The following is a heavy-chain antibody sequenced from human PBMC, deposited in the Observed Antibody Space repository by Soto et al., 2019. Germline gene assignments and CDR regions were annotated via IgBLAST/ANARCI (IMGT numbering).Heavy chain of an antibody. CDR2: IYYSGST. Sequence: SETLSLTCTVSGGSISSGGYYWSWIRQHPGKGLEWIGYIYYSGSTYYNPSLKSRVTISVDTSKNQFSLKLSSVTAADTAVYYCARDGTTVTTRSWFDPWGQGTLVTVSS. CDR1: GGSISSGGYY. D-gene: IGHD4-17*01. CDR3: ARDGTTVTTRSWFDP. V-gene: IGHV4-31*03. J-gene: IGHJ5*02.